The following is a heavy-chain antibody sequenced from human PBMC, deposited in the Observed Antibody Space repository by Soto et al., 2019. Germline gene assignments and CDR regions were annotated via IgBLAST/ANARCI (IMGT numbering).Heavy chain of an antibody. J-gene: IGHJ6*02. D-gene: IGHD2-2*01. CDR1: GYTFTSYG. CDR3: ARIADCSTTSCSFPSRFHVRCYYYYYGLDV. V-gene: IGHV1-18*01. CDR2: ISAYNGNS. Sequence: ASVKVSCKASGYTFTSYGISWVRQAPGQGLEWMGWISAYNGNSNYAQKYEGRVTMTTDTSTSTAYMELSSLRSDDTAVYYCARIADCSTTSCSFPSRFHVRCYYYYYGLDVWGQGTTVTVSS.